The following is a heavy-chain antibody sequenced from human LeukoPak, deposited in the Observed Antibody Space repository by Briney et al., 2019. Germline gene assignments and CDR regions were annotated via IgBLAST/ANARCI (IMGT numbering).Heavy chain of an antibody. CDR1: GDSISSGTYS. CDR2: ISHSGST. Sequence: PSLTLSLTCAVSGDSISSGTYSWPWIRQPPGKGLEWIGFISHSGSTYYNPSLKSRVTMSVDRSENQFSLKLSSVTAADTAVYYCARGLIVPSTIFDYWGQGALVTVSS. V-gene: IGHV4-30-2*01. D-gene: IGHD2-2*02. J-gene: IGHJ4*02. CDR3: ARGLIVPSTIFDY.